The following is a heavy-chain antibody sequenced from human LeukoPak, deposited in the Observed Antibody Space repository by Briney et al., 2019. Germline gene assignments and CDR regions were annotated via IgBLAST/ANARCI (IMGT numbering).Heavy chain of an antibody. V-gene: IGHV1-69*13. CDR1: GGTFSSYA. CDR3: AREYSSSSMCSFGC. J-gene: IGHJ4*02. CDR2: IIPIFGTA. Sequence: SVKVSCKASGGTFSSYAINWVRQAPGQGLEWMGGIIPIFGTANYAQKFQGRVTITADESTSTAYMELSSLRSEDTAVYYCAREYSSSSMCSFGCWGQGTPVTVSS. D-gene: IGHD6-6*01.